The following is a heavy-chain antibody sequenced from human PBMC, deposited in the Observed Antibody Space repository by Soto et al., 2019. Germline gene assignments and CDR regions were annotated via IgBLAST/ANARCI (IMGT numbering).Heavy chain of an antibody. D-gene: IGHD3-10*01. CDR2: INSDGSST. J-gene: IGHJ4*02. V-gene: IGHV3-74*01. Sequence: EVQLVESGGGLVQPGGSLRLSCAASGFTFSSYWMHWVRQAPGKGLVWVSRINSDGSSTSYADSVKGRFTISRDNAKNTLYLQINSLRAEDTAVYYCTSPYFASGDYWGQGTLVTVSS. CDR3: TSPYFASGDY. CDR1: GFTFSSYW.